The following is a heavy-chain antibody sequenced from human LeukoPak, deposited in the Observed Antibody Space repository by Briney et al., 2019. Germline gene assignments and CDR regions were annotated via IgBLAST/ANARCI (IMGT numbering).Heavy chain of an antibody. J-gene: IGHJ4*02. CDR1: GFTFSSYW. D-gene: IGHD4/OR15-4a*01. Sequence: GGSLRLSCAASGFTFSSYWMIWVRQAPGKGLEWVANIKQDGSEKYYVDSVKGRFTISRDNAKNSLYLQMNSLRAEDTAVYYCARDRGLWWFFDYWGQGTLVTVFS. V-gene: IGHV3-7*01. CDR2: IKQDGSEK. CDR3: ARDRGLWWFFDY.